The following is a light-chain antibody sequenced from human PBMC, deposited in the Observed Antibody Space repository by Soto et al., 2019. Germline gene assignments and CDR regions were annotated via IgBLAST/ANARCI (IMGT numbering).Light chain of an antibody. CDR3: AAWDDSLSGPRV. J-gene: IGLJ2*01. CDR2: SNN. CDR1: SSDVGGYNF. Sequence: QSALTQPASVSGSPGQSITISCTGASSDVGGYNFVSWYQQHPGKAPKLLIYSNNQRPSGVPDRFSGSKSGTSASLAISGLRSEDEADYYCAAWDDSLSGPRVFGGGTKLTVL. V-gene: IGLV1-47*02.